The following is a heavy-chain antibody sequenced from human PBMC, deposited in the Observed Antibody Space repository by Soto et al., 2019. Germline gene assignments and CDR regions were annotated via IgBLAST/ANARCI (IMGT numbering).Heavy chain of an antibody. CDR2: IIPILGTP. D-gene: IGHD3-22*01. J-gene: IGHJ4*02. CDR3: ARDGGHYYDSSGSFDY. V-gene: IGHV1-69*11. Sequence: SVKVSCKASGGSFSSYAFTWVRQAPGQGLEWMGTIIPILGTPNYAQKFQGRLTITADESTSTAYMDLSSLTSEDTAVYYCARDGGHYYDSSGSFDYWGQGTLVTVSS. CDR1: GGSFSSYA.